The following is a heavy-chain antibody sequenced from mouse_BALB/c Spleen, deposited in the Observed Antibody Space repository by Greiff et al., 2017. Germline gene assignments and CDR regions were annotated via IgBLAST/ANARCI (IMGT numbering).Heavy chain of an antibody. V-gene: IGHV3-8*02. J-gene: IGHJ4*01. CDR3: AIYYDSFYAMDY. Sequence: EVKLVESGPSLVKPSQTLSLTCSVTGDSITSGYWNWIRKFPGNKLEYMGYISYSGSTYYNPSLKSRISITRDTSKNQYYLQLNSVTTEDTATYYCAIYYDSFYAMDYWGQGTSVTVSS. CDR1: GDSITSGY. CDR2: ISYSGST. D-gene: IGHD2-4*01.